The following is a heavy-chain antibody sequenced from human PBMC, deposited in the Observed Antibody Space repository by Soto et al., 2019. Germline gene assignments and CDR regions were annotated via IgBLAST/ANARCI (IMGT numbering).Heavy chain of an antibody. D-gene: IGHD3-10*01. CDR3: ARLVSWLPPHYGMDV. CDR1: GGTFSSYA. CDR2: IIPIFGTA. J-gene: IGHJ6*02. V-gene: IGHV1-69*01. Sequence: QVQLVQSGAEVKKPGSSVKVSCKASGGTFSSYAISWVRQAPGQGLEWMGGIIPIFGTANYAQKFQGRVTINADESTSTAYMELSSLRSEETAVYYCARLVSWLPPHYGMDVWGQGSTVTVSS.